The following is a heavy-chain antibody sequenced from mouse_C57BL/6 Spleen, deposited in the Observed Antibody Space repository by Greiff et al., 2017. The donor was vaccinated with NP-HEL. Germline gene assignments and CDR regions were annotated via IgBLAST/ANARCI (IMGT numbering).Heavy chain of an antibody. Sequence: VQLQQSGPELVKPGASVKISCKASGYTFTDYYMNWVKQSHGKSLEWIGDINPNNGGTSYNQKFKGKATLTVDKSSSTAYMELRSLTSEDSAVYYCAFNWDVRYFDVWGTGTTVTVSS. CDR2: INPNNGGT. V-gene: IGHV1-26*01. CDR1: GYTFTDYY. J-gene: IGHJ1*03. CDR3: AFNWDVRYFDV. D-gene: IGHD4-1*02.